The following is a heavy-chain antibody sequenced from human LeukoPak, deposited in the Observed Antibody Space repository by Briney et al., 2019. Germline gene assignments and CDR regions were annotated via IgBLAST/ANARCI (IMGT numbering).Heavy chain of an antibody. D-gene: IGHD5-12*01. CDR1: GFTFSSYA. J-gene: IGHJ3*02. Sequence: PGGSLRLSCAASGFTFSSYAIHWVRQAPGKGLEWVAVISSDGSNTYYADSVKGRFTISRDNSKNTLYLQMNSLRAEDTAVYYCARSGSRGDASDIWGQGTKVTVSS. V-gene: IGHV3-30*04. CDR2: ISSDGSNT. CDR3: ARSGSRGDASDI.